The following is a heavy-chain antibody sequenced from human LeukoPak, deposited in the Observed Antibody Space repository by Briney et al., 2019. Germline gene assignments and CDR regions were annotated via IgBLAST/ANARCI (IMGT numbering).Heavy chain of an antibody. CDR1: GFSFSSYW. D-gene: IGHD2-15*01. V-gene: IGHV3-7*01. CDR2: IKQDESER. Sequence: GGSLRLSCEGSGFSFSSYWMTWVRQSPGKGPEWVANIKQDESERYTADSVKGRFTISRDNAKNSVYLHMNSLRAEDTAVYYCARDREVYCSGGSCQNFDYWGQGTLVTVSS. CDR3: ARDREVYCSGGSCQNFDY. J-gene: IGHJ4*02.